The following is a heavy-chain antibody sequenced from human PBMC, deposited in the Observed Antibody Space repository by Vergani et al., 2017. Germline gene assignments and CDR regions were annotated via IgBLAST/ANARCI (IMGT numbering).Heavy chain of an antibody. CDR2: IYYSGST. CDR1: GGSFSGYY. D-gene: IGHD3-10*01. Sequence: QVQLQQWGAGLLKPSETLSLTCAVYGGSFSGYYWSWIRQPPGKGLEWIGYIYYSGSTNYNPSLKSRVTISVDTSKNQFSLKLSSVTAADTAVYYCARLWFGELWGSWFDPWGQGTLVTVSS. J-gene: IGHJ5*02. CDR3: ARLWFGELWGSWFDP. V-gene: IGHV4-34*11.